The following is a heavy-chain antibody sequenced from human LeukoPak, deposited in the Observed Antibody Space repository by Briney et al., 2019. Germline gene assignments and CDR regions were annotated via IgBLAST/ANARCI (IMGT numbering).Heavy chain of an antibody. J-gene: IGHJ5*02. Sequence: GGSLRLSCAASPFTFSSYDMHWVRQAPGKGLHWVAIISSDGGVTYYADSVKGRFTISRDNSKDTLYLQMNGLTAEDTAMYYCAKGLGYYASGTYYNRIPDPWGQGTLVTVS. CDR2: ISSDGGVT. CDR3: AKGLGYYASGTYYNRIPDP. CDR1: PFTFSSYD. V-gene: IGHV3-30*18. D-gene: IGHD3-10*01.